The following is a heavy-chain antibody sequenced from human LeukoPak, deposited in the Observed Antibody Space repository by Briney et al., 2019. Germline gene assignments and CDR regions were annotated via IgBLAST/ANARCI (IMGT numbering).Heavy chain of an antibody. CDR3: ARVHYDVLTGYLGGMDV. CDR2: GYHSGSA. D-gene: IGHD3-9*01. Sequence: SETLSLTCAVSGGSISSDSYAWTWIRQSPTKGLEWIGYGYHSGSAYYNPSFESRVTMSADRSKNQFSLKLSSVTAADTAVYYCARVHYDVLTGYLGGMDVWGKGTTVTVS. CDR1: GGSISSDSYA. V-gene: IGHV4-30-2*06. J-gene: IGHJ6*04.